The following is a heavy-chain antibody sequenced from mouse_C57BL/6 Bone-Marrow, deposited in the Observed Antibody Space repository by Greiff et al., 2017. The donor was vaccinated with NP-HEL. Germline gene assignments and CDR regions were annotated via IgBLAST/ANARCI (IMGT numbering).Heavy chain of an antibody. CDR2: INPSSGYT. D-gene: IGHD2-10*02. CDR3: AYSMAWFAY. CDR1: GYTFTSYT. V-gene: IGHV1-4*01. Sequence: QVQLKQSGAELARPGASVKMSCKASGYTFTSYTMHWVKQRPGQGLEWIGYINPSSGYTKYNQKFKDKATLTADKSSSTAYMQLSSLTSEDSAVYYCAYSMAWFAYWGQGTLVTVSA. J-gene: IGHJ3*01.